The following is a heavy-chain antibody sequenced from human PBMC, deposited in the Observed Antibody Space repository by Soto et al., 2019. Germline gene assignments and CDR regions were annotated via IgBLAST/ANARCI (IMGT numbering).Heavy chain of an antibody. Sequence: QLQLQESGSGRVKPSQTLSLTCAVSGGSISSGGYSWSWIRQPPGKGLEWIGYIYHSGSTYYNPSLTSRVTISVARSKNQFSLKLSSVTAADTAVYYCARAMTTVTTTDYWGQGTLVTVSS. J-gene: IGHJ4*02. CDR3: ARAMTTVTTTDY. CDR2: IYHSGST. CDR1: GGSISSGGYS. V-gene: IGHV4-30-2*01. D-gene: IGHD4-17*01.